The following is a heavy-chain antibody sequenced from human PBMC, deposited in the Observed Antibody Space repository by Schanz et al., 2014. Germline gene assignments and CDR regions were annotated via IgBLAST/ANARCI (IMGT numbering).Heavy chain of an antibody. V-gene: IGHV3-48*03. J-gene: IGHJ3*01. CDR1: GFTFSSYG. CDR2: ISRDGTTS. Sequence: VQLVESGGGVVQPGGSLRLSCAASGFTFSSYGMHWIRQAPGKGLEWLSYISRDGTTSYYADSVKGRFTISRDNAKNSLYLEMTSLRGEDTAVYFCARDGGRDGYNLAFDVWGQGTLVTVSS. CDR3: ARDGGRDGYNLAFDV. D-gene: IGHD5-12*01.